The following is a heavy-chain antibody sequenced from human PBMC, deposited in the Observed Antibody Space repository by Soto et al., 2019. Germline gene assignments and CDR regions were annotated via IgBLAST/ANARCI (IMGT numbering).Heavy chain of an antibody. J-gene: IGHJ5*02. Sequence: SETRSLTCTVSGGSISSYYWSWIRQPPGKGLEWIGYIYYSGSTNYNPSLKSRVTISVDTSKNQFSLKLSSVTAADTAVYYCARVRLLWNWFDPWGQGTLVTVSS. CDR2: IYYSGST. CDR1: GGSISSYY. V-gene: IGHV4-59*01. CDR3: ARVRLLWNWFDP. D-gene: IGHD3-10*01.